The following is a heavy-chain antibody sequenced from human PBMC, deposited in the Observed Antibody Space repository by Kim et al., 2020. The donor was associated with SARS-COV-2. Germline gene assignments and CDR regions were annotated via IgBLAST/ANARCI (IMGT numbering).Heavy chain of an antibody. D-gene: IGHD3-22*01. CDR3: ARDLYYYDSSGYYYYYGMDV. J-gene: IGHJ6*02. V-gene: IGHV4-59*01. Sequence: SETLSLTCTVSGGSISSYYWSWIRQPPGKGLEWFGYIYYSGSTNYNPSLKSRVTISVDTSKNQFSLKLSSVTAADTAVYYCARDLYYYDSSGYYYYYGMDVWGQGTTVTVSS. CDR2: IYYSGST. CDR1: GGSISSYY.